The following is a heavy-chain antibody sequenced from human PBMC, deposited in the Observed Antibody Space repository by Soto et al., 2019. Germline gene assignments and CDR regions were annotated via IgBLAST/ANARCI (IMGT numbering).Heavy chain of an antibody. D-gene: IGHD2-8*01. CDR1: GGSVSNSNYY. V-gene: IGHV4-39*01. CDR2: VYYRGRS. J-gene: IGHJ4*02. CDR3: VSQRTSVLTQAYFDY. Sequence: SETLSLTCTVSGGSVSNSNYYWGWIRQSPRKGLEWIGSVYYRGRSYSKSSVKSRVTISVDTSKNQFSLNLNSLTASDTAVYFCVSQRTSVLTQAYFDYWGPGALVTVSS.